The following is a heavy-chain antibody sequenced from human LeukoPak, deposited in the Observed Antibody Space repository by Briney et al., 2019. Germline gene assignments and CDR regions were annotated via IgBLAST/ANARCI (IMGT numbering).Heavy chain of an antibody. CDR3: AREQGTVTTDDAFDI. D-gene: IGHD4-17*01. Sequence: QPGGSLRLSCAASGFTVSSNYMSWVRQAPGKGLEWVSVIYSGGSTYYADSVKGRFTISRDNSKNTLYLQMNSLRAEDTAVYYCAREQGTVTTDDAFDIWGQGTMVTVSS. J-gene: IGHJ3*02. CDR1: GFTVSSNY. CDR2: IYSGGST. V-gene: IGHV3-53*01.